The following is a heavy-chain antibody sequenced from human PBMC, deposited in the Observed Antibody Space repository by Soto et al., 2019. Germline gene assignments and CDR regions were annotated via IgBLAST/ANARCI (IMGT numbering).Heavy chain of an antibody. CDR1: GFTFSSYW. Sequence: GGSLRLSCAASGFTFSSYWMHWVRQAPGKGLVWVSRINSDGSDGSSTSYADSVKGRFTISRDNAKNTLYLQMNSLRAEDTAVYYCARQQILEWLLHTPYYYYYYHMDVWGKGTTVTVSS. D-gene: IGHD3-3*01. J-gene: IGHJ6*03. CDR3: ARQQILEWLLHTPYYYYYYHMDV. V-gene: IGHV3-74*01. CDR2: INSDGSDGSST.